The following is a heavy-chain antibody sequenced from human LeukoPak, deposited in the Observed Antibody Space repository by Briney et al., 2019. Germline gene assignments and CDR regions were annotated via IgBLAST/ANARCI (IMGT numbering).Heavy chain of an antibody. Sequence: ASVKVSCKASGYTFTRYGISWVRQAPGQGLEWMGWISAYNGNTNYAQKLQGRVTMTTDTSTSTAYMELRSLRSDDTAVYYCAREVADSSGWLIAYYFDYWGQGTLVTVSS. CDR2: ISAYNGNT. V-gene: IGHV1-18*01. CDR3: AREVADSSGWLIAYYFDY. J-gene: IGHJ4*02. D-gene: IGHD6-19*01. CDR1: GYTFTRYG.